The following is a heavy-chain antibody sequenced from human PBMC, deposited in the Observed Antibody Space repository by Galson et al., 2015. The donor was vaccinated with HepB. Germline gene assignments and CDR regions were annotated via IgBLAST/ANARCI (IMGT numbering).Heavy chain of an antibody. J-gene: IGHJ3*02. D-gene: IGHD2-2*01. CDR2: INPNSGGT. Sequence: SVKVSCKASGYTFTGYYMHWVRQAPGQGLEWMGWINPNSGGTNYAQKFRGWVTMTKDTSISTAYMELSRLRSDDTAVYYCARALDYFSTLEAFDIWGQGTMVTVSS. CDR3: ARALDYFSTLEAFDI. CDR1: GYTFTGYY. V-gene: IGHV1-2*04.